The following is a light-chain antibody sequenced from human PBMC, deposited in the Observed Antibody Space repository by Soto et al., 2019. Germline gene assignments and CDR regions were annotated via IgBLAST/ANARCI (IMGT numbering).Light chain of an antibody. J-gene: IGKJ3*01. CDR1: QGIRND. V-gene: IGKV1-6*01. CDR3: LQNYNYPIP. CDR2: AAS. Sequence: AIQMTQSPSSLSASVGDRVTITCRASQGIRNDLAWYQQKPGKAPKLLIYAASSLLSGVPSRFSGSGSGTDFTPTISSPRPEVFATYSCLQNYNYPIPSGPGTKVNIK.